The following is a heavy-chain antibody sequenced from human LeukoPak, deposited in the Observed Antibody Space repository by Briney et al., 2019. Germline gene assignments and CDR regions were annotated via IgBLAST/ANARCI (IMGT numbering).Heavy chain of an antibody. Sequence: ASVTVSCKASGGTFSSYAISWVRQAPGQGLEWMGGIIPIFGTANYAQKFQGRVTITADESTSTAYMELSSLRSEDTAVYYCAREEQQAHDVWGKGTTVTISS. CDR3: AREEQQAHDV. D-gene: IGHD6-13*01. J-gene: IGHJ6*04. CDR2: IIPIFGTA. CDR1: GGTFSSYA. V-gene: IGHV1-69*13.